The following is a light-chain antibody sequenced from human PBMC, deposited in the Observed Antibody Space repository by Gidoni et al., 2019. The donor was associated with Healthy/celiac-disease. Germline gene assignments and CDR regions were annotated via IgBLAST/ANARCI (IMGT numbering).Light chain of an antibody. Sequence: AIQLTQSPSSLSASVGDRVTITCRASQGISSALAWYQQNPGKAPKLLIYDASSLESGVPSRFSGSGSGTDFTLTISSLQPEDFATYYCQQFHSYPLTFGGGTKVEIK. CDR2: DAS. CDR3: QQFHSYPLT. J-gene: IGKJ4*01. V-gene: IGKV1-13*02. CDR1: QGISSA.